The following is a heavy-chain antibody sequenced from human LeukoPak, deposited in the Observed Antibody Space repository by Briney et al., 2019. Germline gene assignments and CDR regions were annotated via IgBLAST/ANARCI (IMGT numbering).Heavy chain of an antibody. V-gene: IGHV3-20*04. Sequence: GGSLRLSCAASGFTFDDYGMSCVRQAPGKGLEWVSGINWNGGSTGYADPVKGRFTISRDNAKNSLYLQMNSLRAEDTALYYCARVGGPYYYDSSGSFYFDYWGQGTLVTVSS. CDR3: ARVGGPYYYDSSGSFYFDY. CDR2: INWNGGST. D-gene: IGHD3-22*01. J-gene: IGHJ4*02. CDR1: GFTFDDYG.